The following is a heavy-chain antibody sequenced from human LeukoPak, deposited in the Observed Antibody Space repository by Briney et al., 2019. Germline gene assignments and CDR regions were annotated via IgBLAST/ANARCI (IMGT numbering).Heavy chain of an antibody. Sequence: ASVKVSCKASGYTFTSYGISWVRQAPGQGLEWMGWISAYNANTNYAQKLQGRVTMTTDTSTSTAYMELRSLRSDDTAVYYCARDLWMTTVTKDYYYGMDVWGQGTTVTVSS. CDR1: GYTFTSYG. CDR3: ARDLWMTTVTKDYYYGMDV. V-gene: IGHV1-18*01. J-gene: IGHJ6*02. D-gene: IGHD4-11*01. CDR2: ISAYNANT.